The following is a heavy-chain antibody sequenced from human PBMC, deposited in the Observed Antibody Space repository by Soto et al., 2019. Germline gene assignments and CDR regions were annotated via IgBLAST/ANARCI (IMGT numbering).Heavy chain of an antibody. J-gene: IGHJ4*02. CDR2: ISSSGSFI. V-gene: IGHV3-21*01. D-gene: IGHD6-13*01. Sequence: EVQLVESGGGLVKPGGSLRLSCAASGFTFRTYGMNWVRRAPGGGLEWVASISSSGSFIYYADSVKGRFTISRDDAEKPLYLQMNSLRAEDTALYYCAREPEGIAAALDYWGQGTLVTVSS. CDR1: GFTFRTYG. CDR3: AREPEGIAAALDY.